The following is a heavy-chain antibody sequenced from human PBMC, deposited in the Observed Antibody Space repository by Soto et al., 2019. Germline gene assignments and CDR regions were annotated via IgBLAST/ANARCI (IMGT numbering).Heavy chain of an antibody. CDR3: ARASLRFFESPTTTTCFDP. CDR1: GGSISSGGYY. Sequence: PSETLSLTCTVSGGSISSGGYYWSWIRQHPGKGLEWIGYIYYSGSTYYNPSLKSRVTISVDTSKNQFSLKLSSVTAADTAVYYCARASLRFFESPTTTTCFDPWGQGTLVTVSP. D-gene: IGHD3-3*01. J-gene: IGHJ5*02. V-gene: IGHV4-31*03. CDR2: IYYSGST.